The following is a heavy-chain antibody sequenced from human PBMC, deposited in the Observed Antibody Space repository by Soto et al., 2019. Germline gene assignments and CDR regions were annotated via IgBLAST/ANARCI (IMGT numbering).Heavy chain of an antibody. CDR1: GFVFGTYT. Sequence: GGPLRLSCAAAGFVFGTYTMNWVSRAPGKGLEWVSSISSSGSSTYYADSVKGRFTISRDNSKNTLYLQMNSLRAEDTAVYYCAKMDGAASRVYWGQGTLVTVSS. J-gene: IGHJ4*02. CDR2: ISSSGSST. V-gene: IGHV3-23*01. D-gene: IGHD1-26*01. CDR3: AKMDGAASRVY.